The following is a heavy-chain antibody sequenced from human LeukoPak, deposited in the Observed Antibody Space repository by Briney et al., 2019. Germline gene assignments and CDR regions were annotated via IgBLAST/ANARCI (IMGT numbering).Heavy chain of an antibody. J-gene: IGHJ4*02. V-gene: IGHV3-23*01. CDR1: GFTFSSYA. CDR2: ISGSGGST. CDR3: AKVLRYSSSWSPLYYFDY. D-gene: IGHD6-13*01. Sequence: HPGGSLRLSCAASGFTFSSYAMSWVRQAPGKGLEWVSAISGSGGSTYYADSVKGRFTISRDNSKNTLYLQMNSLRAEDTAVYYCAKVLRYSSSWSPLYYFDYWGQGTLVTVSS.